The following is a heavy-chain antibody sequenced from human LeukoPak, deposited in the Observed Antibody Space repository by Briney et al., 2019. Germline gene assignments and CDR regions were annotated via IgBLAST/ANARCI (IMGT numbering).Heavy chain of an antibody. Sequence: PGGSLRLSCAASGFTVSSNYMSWVRQAPGKGLEWVSVIYSGGSTYYADSVKGRFTISRDNSKNTLYLQMSSLRAEDTAVYYCARENGDWNDSFDYWGQGTLVTVSS. CDR3: ARENGDWNDSFDY. V-gene: IGHV3-53*01. D-gene: IGHD1-1*01. J-gene: IGHJ4*02. CDR2: IYSGGST. CDR1: GFTVSSNY.